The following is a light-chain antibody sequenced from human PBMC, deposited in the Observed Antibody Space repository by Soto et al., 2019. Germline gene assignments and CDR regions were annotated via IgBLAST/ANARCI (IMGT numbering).Light chain of an antibody. V-gene: IGLV2-14*01. CDR3: SSYTSDNRDYV. CDR2: EVS. J-gene: IGLJ1*01. CDR1: SSDVGAYTS. Sequence: QSVLTQPPSVSGSPGQSITISCTGTSSDVGAYTSVSWYQQHPGKAPKLIIYEVSNRPPGVSTRFSGSKSASTASLTISGLQAEDEAHYYCSSYTSDNRDYVFGTGTKVTVL.